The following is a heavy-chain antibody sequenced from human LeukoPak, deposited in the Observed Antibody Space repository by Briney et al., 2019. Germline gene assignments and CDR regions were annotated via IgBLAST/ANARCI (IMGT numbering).Heavy chain of an antibody. Sequence: GEPLQISSQGSGYSFTSYWISWVRQMPGKGLEWMGRIDPSDSYTTYSPSFQGHVTISADKSIPTAYLQWSSLKASDTAMYYCARHFSGLSLDYWGQGTLVTVSS. CDR3: ARHFSGLSLDY. J-gene: IGHJ4*02. CDR1: GYSFTSYW. D-gene: IGHD3-3*02. V-gene: IGHV5-10-1*01. CDR2: IDPSDSYT.